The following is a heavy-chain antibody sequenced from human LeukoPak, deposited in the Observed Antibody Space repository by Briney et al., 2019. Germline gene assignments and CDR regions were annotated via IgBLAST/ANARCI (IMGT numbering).Heavy chain of an antibody. D-gene: IGHD4-17*01. Sequence: SETLSLTCAVSGGSFSGYYWTWIRQPPGKGLEWIGEINHSGSANYNPSLKSRVTISLDTSKNQFSLKLSSVTAADTAVYYCARGQGTVTTHWGQGTLVTVSS. CDR3: ARGQGTVTTH. J-gene: IGHJ4*02. CDR2: INHSGSA. CDR1: GGSFSGYY. V-gene: IGHV4-34*01.